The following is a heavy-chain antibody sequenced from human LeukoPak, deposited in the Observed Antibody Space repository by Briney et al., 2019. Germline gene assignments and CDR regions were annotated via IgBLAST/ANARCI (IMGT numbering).Heavy chain of an antibody. CDR3: ARGGSYLSAFDI. CDR1: GFTFSSYD. D-gene: IGHD1-26*01. V-gene: IGHV3-23*01. Sequence: GGPLRLSCAASGFTFSSYDMTWVRQAPGRGLEWVSSIRPSGDNTYYGDSVKGRFTISRDNSKNTLYLQMNSLRAEDTAVYYCARGGSYLSAFDIWGQGTMVTVSS. J-gene: IGHJ3*02. CDR2: IRPSGDNT.